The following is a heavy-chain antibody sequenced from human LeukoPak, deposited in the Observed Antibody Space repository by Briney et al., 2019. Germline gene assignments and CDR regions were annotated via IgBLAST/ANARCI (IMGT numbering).Heavy chain of an antibody. CDR3: ARGNTD. J-gene: IGHJ4*02. CDR2: ISSSSNTI. V-gene: IGHV3-48*02. D-gene: IGHD4-17*01. CDR1: GFTFRTSD. Sequence: GGSLRLSCVGSGFTFRTSDMNWVRQAPGKGLEWVSYISSSSNTIGYADSVKGRFTISRDNARDSLYLQMNSLSDEDTAVYFCARGNTDWGQGTQATVSA.